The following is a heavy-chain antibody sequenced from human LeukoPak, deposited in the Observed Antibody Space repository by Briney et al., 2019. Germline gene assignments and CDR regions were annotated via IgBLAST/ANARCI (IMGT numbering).Heavy chain of an antibody. CDR3: ARGGYYDNSGASDY. J-gene: IGHJ4*02. Sequence: GGSLRLSCAASGFTFDDYGMSWVRQAPGKGLEWVSGINWNGDSTGYADSVKGRFTLSRDNAKNSLYLQMNSLRADDTALYYCARGGYYDNSGASDYWGQGTLVSVSS. CDR2: INWNGDST. CDR1: GFTFDDYG. V-gene: IGHV3-20*04. D-gene: IGHD3-22*01.